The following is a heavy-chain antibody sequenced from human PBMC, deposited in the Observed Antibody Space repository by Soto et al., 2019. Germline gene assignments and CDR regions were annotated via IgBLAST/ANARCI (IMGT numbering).Heavy chain of an antibody. CDR1: GGTFSTYA. V-gene: IGHV1-69*01. CDR2: IIPLFGTA. D-gene: IGHD6-19*01. Sequence: QVQLVQSGAEVKQPGSSVKVSCKTSGGTFSTYAIYWVRQAPGQGLEWMGAIIPLFGTADYAQKFQGRVTITADEYTSTAYMELSSLRSEETVVYCCTIPKGSDSSGYYYFDYWGQGTLVTVSS. J-gene: IGHJ4*02. CDR3: TIPKGSDSSGYYYFDY.